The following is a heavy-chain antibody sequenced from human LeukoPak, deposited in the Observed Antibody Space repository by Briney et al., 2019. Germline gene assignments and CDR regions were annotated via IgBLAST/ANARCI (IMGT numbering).Heavy chain of an antibody. CDR3: ARGGDYHPYDY. CDR2: IYTSGST. J-gene: IGHJ4*02. V-gene: IGHV4-4*07. D-gene: IGHD4-17*01. Sequence: SETLSLTCSVPGASISSYYWAWIRKPAGKGLEWIGRIYTSGSTNYNPSLKSRVTMSLDTSKNQFSLKLSSVTAADTAVYYCARGGDYHPYDYWGQGTLVTVSS. CDR1: GASISSYY.